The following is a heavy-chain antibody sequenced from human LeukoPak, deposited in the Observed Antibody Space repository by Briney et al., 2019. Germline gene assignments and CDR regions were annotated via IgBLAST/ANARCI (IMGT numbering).Heavy chain of an antibody. CDR1: GFTXSSYG. CDR3: AKGLLVSSWIKRYYYYYYYMDV. CDR2: ISGSGGST. J-gene: IGHJ6*03. D-gene: IGHD6-13*01. V-gene: IGHV3-23*01. Sequence: LXXSXAASGFTXSSYGMSWVRQAPGKGLEWVSAISGSGGSTYYADCVKGRFTISRDNSKNRLYLQMNSLRAEDTAVYYCAKGLLVSSWIKRYYYYYYYMDVWGKGTTVTVSS.